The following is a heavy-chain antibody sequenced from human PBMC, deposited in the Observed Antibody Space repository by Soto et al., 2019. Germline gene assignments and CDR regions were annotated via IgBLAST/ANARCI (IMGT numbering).Heavy chain of an antibody. CDR1: GFTFSNYG. CDR2: VIANNGRT. Sequence: ASVKVSCKASGFTFSNYGLNWVRQARGQGLEWMGWVIANNGRTNYAQNLQGRVSMTTDTSTSTAYMELRGLTFDDTAVYYCARDIESVTAKHFFYYYAMDVWGQGTTVTVSS. V-gene: IGHV1-18*01. J-gene: IGHJ6*02. CDR3: ARDIESVTAKHFFYYYAMDV. D-gene: IGHD2-8*01.